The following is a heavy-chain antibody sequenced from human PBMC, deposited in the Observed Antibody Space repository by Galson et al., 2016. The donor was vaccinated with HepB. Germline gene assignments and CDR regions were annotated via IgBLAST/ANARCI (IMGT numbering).Heavy chain of an antibody. V-gene: IGHV1-69*10. J-gene: IGHJ3*02. Sequence: SVKVSCKASGYTFSGYDMHWVRQAPGVGLEWMGGIIPIPGSANYAQKFQGRVTITADKSTSTAYMVLSSLRSEDTAVYYCARDRGPPGIAAADALDIWGQGTVVTVSS. CDR1: GYTFSGYD. CDR3: ARDRGPPGIAAADALDI. D-gene: IGHD6-13*01. CDR2: IIPIPGSA.